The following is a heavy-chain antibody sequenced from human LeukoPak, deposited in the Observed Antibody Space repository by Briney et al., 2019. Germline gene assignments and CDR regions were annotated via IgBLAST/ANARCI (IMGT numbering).Heavy chain of an antibody. Sequence: GGSLRLSCTASGFTFSNYAMAWVRQAPGKGLEWVSGINGNGATTYYADSVKGRFTISRDNSKSTLSLQMNSLRAEDTAVYYCAKRDYSDGSGYAPLSASWGQGTLVTVSS. D-gene: IGHD3-22*01. J-gene: IGHJ5*02. CDR1: GFTFSNYA. CDR3: AKRDYSDGSGYAPLSAS. CDR2: INGNGATT. V-gene: IGHV3-23*01.